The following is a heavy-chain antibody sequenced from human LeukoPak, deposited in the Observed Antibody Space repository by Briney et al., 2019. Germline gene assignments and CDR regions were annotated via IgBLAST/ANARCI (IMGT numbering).Heavy chain of an antibody. CDR1: GGTFSSYA. CDR2: LIPIFGTA. J-gene: IGHJ4*02. Sequence: ASVKVSCKASGGTFSSYAISWVRQAPVQGLEWMGGLIPIFGTANYAQKFQGRVTITADESTSTAYMELSSLRSEDTAVYYCARAGLNYYDSSGYYPTLDYWGQGTLVTVSS. CDR3: ARAGLNYYDSSGYYPTLDY. V-gene: IGHV1-69*13. D-gene: IGHD3-22*01.